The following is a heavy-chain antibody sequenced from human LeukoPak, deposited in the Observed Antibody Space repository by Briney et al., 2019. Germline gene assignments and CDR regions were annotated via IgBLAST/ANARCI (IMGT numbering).Heavy chain of an antibody. D-gene: IGHD3-16*01. CDR2: IIPIFGTT. CDR3: ARDNDSRDPPHFDY. V-gene: IGHV1-69*06. CDR1: GYTFTGYY. Sequence: SVKVFCKASGYTFTGYYMHWVRQAPGQGLEWMGGIIPIFGTTNYARKFRGRVTLTADKSTRTAYVELSSLRSEDTAVYYCARDNDSRDPPHFDYWGQGTLVTVSS. J-gene: IGHJ4*02.